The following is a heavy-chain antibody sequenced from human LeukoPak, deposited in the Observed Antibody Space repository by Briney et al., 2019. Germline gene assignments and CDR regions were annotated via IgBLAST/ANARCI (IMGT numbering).Heavy chain of an antibody. V-gene: IGHV3-7*01. CDR2: IKQDGSEK. D-gene: IGHD2-2*01. J-gene: IGHJ5*02. Sequence: PGGSLRLSCAASGFTFSSYWMSWVRQAPGKGLEWVANIKQDGSEKYYVDSVKGRFTISRDNAENSLYLQMNSLRAEDTAVYYCARALPVVVPAAISNWFDPWGQGTLVTVSS. CDR3: ARALPVVVPAAISNWFDP. CDR1: GFTFSSYW.